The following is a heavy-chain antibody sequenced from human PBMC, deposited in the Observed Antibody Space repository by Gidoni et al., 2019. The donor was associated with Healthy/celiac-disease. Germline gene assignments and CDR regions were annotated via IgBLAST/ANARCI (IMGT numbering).Heavy chain of an antibody. CDR1: GYNFTGYY. CDR2: INPNIGGT. D-gene: IGHD6-13*01. J-gene: IGHJ4*02. Sequence: QVQLVQSGAEVKKPGASVKVSCKASGYNFTGYYMHWVRQAPGQGLEWMGWINPNIGGTNYAQKFQGRVTMTRDTSISTAYMELSRLRSDDTAVYYCARCDSIAAAGTLDYWGQGTLVTVSS. V-gene: IGHV1-2*02. CDR3: ARCDSIAAAGTLDY.